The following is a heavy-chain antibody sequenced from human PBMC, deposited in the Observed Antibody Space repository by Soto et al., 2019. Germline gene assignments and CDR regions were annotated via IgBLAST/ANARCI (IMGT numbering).Heavy chain of an antibody. D-gene: IGHD2-15*01. CDR1: GFSFSSYS. V-gene: IGHV3-21*06. CDR3: AISPSDCSGGSCYLPWDFGS. Sequence: EVQLVESGGGLVKPGGSLRVSCAASGFSFSSYSMNWVRQAPGKGLEWVSSISTGSTYIYYADSVKGRFTISRDNAKNALYLQMNSLRAEDTAVYYCAISPSDCSGGSCYLPWDFGSWGQGTLVTVSS. J-gene: IGHJ4*02. CDR2: ISTGSTYI.